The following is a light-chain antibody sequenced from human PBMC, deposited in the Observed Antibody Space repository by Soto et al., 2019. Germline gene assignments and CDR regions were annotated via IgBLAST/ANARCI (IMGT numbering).Light chain of an antibody. CDR3: QQYTSYSLWT. CDR2: DAS. Sequence: IQMTQSPSTLSASVGERVTITCRASQSISSWLAWYQQKPGKVPKLLIYDASSLESGVPSRFSGSGSGTEFTPTISSLQPDDFATYYCQQYTSYSLWTFGQGTKVDIK. V-gene: IGKV1-5*01. CDR1: QSISSW. J-gene: IGKJ1*01.